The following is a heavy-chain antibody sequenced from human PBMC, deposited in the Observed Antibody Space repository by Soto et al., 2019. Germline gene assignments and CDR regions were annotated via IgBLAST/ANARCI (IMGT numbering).Heavy chain of an antibody. CDR2: INAGNGNT. Sequence: ASVKVSCKASGYTFTSYDMHWVRQAPGQRLEWMGWINAGNGNTKYSQKFQGRVTITRDTSASTAYMELSSLRSEDTAVYYCARAVAVAADFDYWGQGTLVTVSS. V-gene: IGHV1-3*01. D-gene: IGHD6-19*01. J-gene: IGHJ4*02. CDR3: ARAVAVAADFDY. CDR1: GYTFTSYD.